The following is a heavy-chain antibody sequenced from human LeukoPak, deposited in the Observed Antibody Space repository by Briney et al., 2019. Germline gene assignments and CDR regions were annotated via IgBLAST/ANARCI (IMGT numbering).Heavy chain of an antibody. CDR2: ISYDGINK. J-gene: IGHJ6*04. V-gene: IGHV3-30*18. Sequence: GGSLRLSRAASGFTFSTYGMHWVRQAPGKGLEWVAVISYDGINKYYADSVKGRFTISRDNSKNTLYLQMNSLRAEDTVVYYCAKPQRIHFPYYYGMGVWGKGTTVTVSS. D-gene: IGHD2/OR15-2a*01. CDR1: GFTFSTYG. CDR3: AKPQRIHFPYYYGMGV.